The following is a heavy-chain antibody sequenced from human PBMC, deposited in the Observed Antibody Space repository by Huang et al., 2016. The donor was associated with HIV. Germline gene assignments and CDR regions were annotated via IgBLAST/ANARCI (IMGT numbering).Heavy chain of an antibody. V-gene: IGHV3-48*01. J-gene: IGHJ3*02. CDR3: ARFGSYYYGSGSYLDAFDI. CDR1: GFTFSTCN. D-gene: IGHD3-10*01. Sequence: EVQLMESGGGLVQPGGSLRLSCAASGFTFSTCNMNWVRQAPGKGLEWVSYITSSSGSIYYADSVKGRFTISRDNAKNSLYLQMNSLRAEDTAVYYCARFGSYYYGSGSYLDAFDIWGQGTMVTVSS. CDR2: ITSSSGSI.